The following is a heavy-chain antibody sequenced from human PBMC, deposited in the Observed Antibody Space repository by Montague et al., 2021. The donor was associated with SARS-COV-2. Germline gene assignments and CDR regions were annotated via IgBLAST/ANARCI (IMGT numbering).Heavy chain of an antibody. CDR2: VNQSGTT. J-gene: IGHJ4*02. D-gene: IGHD3-22*01. V-gene: IGHV4-34*01. CDR1: GGSFSNYY. CDR3: ARGTKRVFTYDYDSSGYASDY. Sequence: SETLSLTCAISGGSFSNYYWSWIRQPPGKGLEWIGEVNQSGTTIYNPSVKSGVTISEDTSKNQFYLRLNSATAADTAVYYCARGTKRVFTYDYDSSGYASDYWGQGTLVTVSS.